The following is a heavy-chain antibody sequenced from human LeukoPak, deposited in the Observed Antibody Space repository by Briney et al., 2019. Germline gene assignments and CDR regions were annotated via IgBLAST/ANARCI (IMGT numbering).Heavy chain of an antibody. D-gene: IGHD5-12*01. J-gene: IGHJ6*02. CDR3: ARDLWYGGYRKEWYYGMDV. V-gene: IGHV1-18*04. CDR1: GYIFTNYY. Sequence: ASVKVSCKASGYIFTNYYMHWVRQAPGQGLEWMGWISAYNGNTNYAQKLQGRVTMTTDTSTSTAYMELRSLRSDDTAVYYCARDLWYGGYRKEWYYGMDVWGQGTTVTVSS. CDR2: ISAYNGNT.